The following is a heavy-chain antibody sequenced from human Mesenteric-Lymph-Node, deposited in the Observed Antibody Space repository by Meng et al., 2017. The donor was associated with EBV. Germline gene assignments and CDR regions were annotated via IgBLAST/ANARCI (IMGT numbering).Heavy chain of an antibody. Sequence: QVHVQQCGAGLLKPSETLSLTCAVYGGCFSGYYWTWIRQSPGEGLEWIGEINRSGSSSYNPSLNSRVTLSVDTSKNHFSLRLTSVTAADTAVYYCARGGLTCYGTSCQTFYFEYWSQGTLVTVSS. D-gene: IGHD2-2*01. CDR2: INRSGSS. CDR1: GGCFSGYY. CDR3: ARGGLTCYGTSCQTFYFEY. J-gene: IGHJ4*02. V-gene: IGHV4-34*01.